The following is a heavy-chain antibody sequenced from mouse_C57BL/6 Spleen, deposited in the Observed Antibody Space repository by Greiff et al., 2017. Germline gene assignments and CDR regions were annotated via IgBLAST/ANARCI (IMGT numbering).Heavy chain of an antibody. Sequence: EVQLQQSGPELVKPGASVKISCKASGYTFTDYYMNWVKQSHGKSLEWIGDINPNNGGTSYNQKFKGKATLTVDKSSSTAYMELRSLTSEDSAVYYCARSKTTVGYFDVWGTGTTVTVSS. CDR3: ARSKTTVGYFDV. CDR1: GYTFTDYY. J-gene: IGHJ1*03. V-gene: IGHV1-26*01. CDR2: INPNNGGT. D-gene: IGHD1-1*01.